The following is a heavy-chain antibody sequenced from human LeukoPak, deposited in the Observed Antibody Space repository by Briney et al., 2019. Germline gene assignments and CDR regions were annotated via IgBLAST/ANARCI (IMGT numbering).Heavy chain of an antibody. CDR1: GYTFTSYD. CDR3: ATTPAGIAAAVGGY. Sequence: ASVKVSCKASGYTFTSYDINWVRQATGQGLEWMGWMNPNSGNTGYAQKFQGRVTMTRNTSISTAYMELSSLRPEDTAVYYCATTPAGIAAAVGGYWGQGTLVTVSS. J-gene: IGHJ4*02. D-gene: IGHD6-13*01. V-gene: IGHV1-8*01. CDR2: MNPNSGNT.